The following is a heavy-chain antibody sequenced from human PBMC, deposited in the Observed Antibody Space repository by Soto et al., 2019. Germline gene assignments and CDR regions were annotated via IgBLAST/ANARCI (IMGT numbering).Heavy chain of an antibody. J-gene: IGHJ4*02. CDR3: ARGRYGDY. Sequence: QVHLVQSGAEVKKPGASVKVSCKGSGYGFTTYGITWVRQAPGQGLEWMAWISAHNGNTNYAQKLQGSVTVSRDTSTSTAYMELRSLRSDATAVYYRARGRYGDYWGQGALVTVSS. CDR2: ISAHNGNT. D-gene: IGHD1-1*01. CDR1: GYGFTTYG. V-gene: IGHV1-18*01.